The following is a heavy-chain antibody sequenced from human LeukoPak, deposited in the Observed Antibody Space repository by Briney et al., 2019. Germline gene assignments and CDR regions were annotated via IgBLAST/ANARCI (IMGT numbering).Heavy chain of an antibody. J-gene: IGHJ3*02. CDR2: ISGSGGST. CDR1: GFSFNSYA. D-gene: IGHD2-15*01. Sequence: PGGSLRLSCAASGFSFNSYAMSWVRQAPGKGLEWVSAISGSGGSTYYADSVKGRFTISRDNSKNTLYLQMNSLRAEDTAVYYCAKDLLVVVAAWGAAFDIWGQGTMVTVSS. V-gene: IGHV3-23*01. CDR3: AKDLLVVVAAWGAAFDI.